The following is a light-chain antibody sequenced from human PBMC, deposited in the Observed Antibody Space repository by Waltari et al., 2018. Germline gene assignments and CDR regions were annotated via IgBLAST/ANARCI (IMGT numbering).Light chain of an antibody. CDR2: WAS. CDR1: QSVLYSSNNKNY. Sequence: DIVMTQSPDSLAVSLGERATINCKSSQSVLYSSNNKNYLAWYQQKPGQPPKRLIYWASTRESGVPDRFTGSGSGTDFTLTISSLQAEDVAVYYCQQYYSGPFTFGQGTRLEIK. J-gene: IGKJ5*01. V-gene: IGKV4-1*01. CDR3: QQYYSGPFT.